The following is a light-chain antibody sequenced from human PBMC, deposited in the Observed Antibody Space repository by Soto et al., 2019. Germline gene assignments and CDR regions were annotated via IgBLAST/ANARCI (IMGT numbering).Light chain of an antibody. CDR1: SSYVGGYNY. V-gene: IGLV2-14*01. J-gene: IGLJ1*01. CDR2: DVS. Sequence: QSALTQPASVSGSPGQSITISCTGTSSYVGGYNYVSWYQQHPGEAPKLMIYDVSYRPSGVSNRFSGSKSGNTASLTISGLQAEDEADYYCSSYTSSSTLVFGTGTKVTVL. CDR3: SSYTSSSTLV.